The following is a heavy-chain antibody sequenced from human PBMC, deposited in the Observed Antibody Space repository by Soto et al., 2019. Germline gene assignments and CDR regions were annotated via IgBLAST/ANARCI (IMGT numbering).Heavy chain of an antibody. J-gene: IGHJ5*02. Sequence: ASVKVYCKASGYTFTSHGIRWVRQAPGQGLEWMGWISAYNGNTNYAQKLQGRVTMTTDTSTSTAYMELRSLRSDDTAVYYCARYYSAPTQTNWFYPCGQGTLVPVSA. CDR3: ARYYSAPTQTNWFYP. D-gene: IGHD2-21*01. CDR1: GYTFTSHG. V-gene: IGHV1-18*01. CDR2: ISAYNGNT.